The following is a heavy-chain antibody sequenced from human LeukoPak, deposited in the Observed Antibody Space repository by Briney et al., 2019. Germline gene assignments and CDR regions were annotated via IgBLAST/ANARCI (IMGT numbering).Heavy chain of an antibody. D-gene: IGHD1-26*01. Sequence: SETLSLTCTVSGGSISSYYWSWIRQPPGKGLEWIGYIYYSGITNYNPSLKSRVTISVDTSKNQFSLKLSSVTAADTAVYYCARETMIVGRAEFGPWGQGTLVTVSS. CDR2: IYYSGIT. J-gene: IGHJ5*02. CDR3: ARETMIVGRAEFGP. V-gene: IGHV4-59*01. CDR1: GGSISSYY.